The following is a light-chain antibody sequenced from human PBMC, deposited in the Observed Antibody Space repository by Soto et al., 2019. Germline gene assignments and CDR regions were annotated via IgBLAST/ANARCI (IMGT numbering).Light chain of an antibody. CDR3: AAWDDSLSDNYV. V-gene: IGLV1-47*01. CDR2: RNN. CDR1: SSNIGSNY. Sequence: QSVLTQPPSASGTPGQRVTISCSGSSSNIGSNYVYWYQQLPGTAPKLLIYRNNQRPSGVPVRFSGSKSGTSASLAISGLRSEDEADYYCAAWDDSLSDNYVFGTGTKLTVL. J-gene: IGLJ1*01.